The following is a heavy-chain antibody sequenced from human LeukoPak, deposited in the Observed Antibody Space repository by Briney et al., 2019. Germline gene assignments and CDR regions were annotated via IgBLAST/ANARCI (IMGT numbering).Heavy chain of an antibody. V-gene: IGHV1-46*01. J-gene: IGHJ4*02. CDR1: GYTFTSYY. Sequence: LGASVKVSCKASGYTFTSYYMHWVRQAPGLGLEWMGIINPSGGNTSYAQKFQGRVTMTRDTSTSTVYMELSSLRSEDTAVCYCARGYPSSGYSYWGQGTLVTVSS. D-gene: IGHD3-22*01. CDR2: INPSGGNT. CDR3: ARGYPSSGYSY.